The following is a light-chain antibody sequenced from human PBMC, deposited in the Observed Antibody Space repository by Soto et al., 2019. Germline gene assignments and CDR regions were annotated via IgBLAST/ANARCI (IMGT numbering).Light chain of an antibody. CDR1: QSVSSSY. J-gene: IGKJ3*01. V-gene: IGKV3-20*01. CDR2: GAS. Sequence: EIVLTQSPGTLSLSPGERATLSCRASQSVSSSYLAWYQQKPGQAPRLLIYGASSRAPGIPDRFSGSSSGTDFILTISRLEPEDFVVYYCQQYGSSLLFTFGPGTKVDIK. CDR3: QQYGSSLLFT.